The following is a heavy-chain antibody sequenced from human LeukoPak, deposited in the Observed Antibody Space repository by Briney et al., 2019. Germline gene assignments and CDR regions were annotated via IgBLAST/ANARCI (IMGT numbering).Heavy chain of an antibody. CDR1: GGSFSGYY. CDR2: TNHSGSA. J-gene: IGHJ4*02. CDR3: ARVFSSGRNMDY. V-gene: IGHV4-34*01. Sequence: SETLSLTCAVYGGSFSGYYWSWIRQPPGKGLEWIGETNHSGSANYNPALKSRVTTSVDTSKNQCSLRLNSVTAADTAVYYCARVFSSGRNMDYWGQGTLVTVSS. D-gene: IGHD6-19*01.